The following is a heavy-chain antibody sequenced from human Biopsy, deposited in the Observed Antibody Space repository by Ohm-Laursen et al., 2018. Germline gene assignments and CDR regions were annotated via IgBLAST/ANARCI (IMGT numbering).Heavy chain of an antibody. CDR3: ASAGYNPDWNFDL. V-gene: IGHV4-59*07. D-gene: IGHD5-24*01. CDR1: GGPIDSYY. CDR2: IYFTGRT. J-gene: IGHJ2*01. Sequence: SDTLSLTCTVSGGPIDSYYWSWIRQPPGKALEWFGYIYFTGRTSYNPSLKSRVTMSVNTSKKQFPLRLSSVTAADTAVYYCASAGYNPDWNFDLWGRGTRVTVSS.